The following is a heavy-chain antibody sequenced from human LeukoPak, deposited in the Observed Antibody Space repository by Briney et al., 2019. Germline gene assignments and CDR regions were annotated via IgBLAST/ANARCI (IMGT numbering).Heavy chain of an antibody. CDR1: GDTFSSYA. CDR2: IIPIFGTA. V-gene: IGHV1-69*05. J-gene: IGHJ4*02. D-gene: IGHD3-22*01. CDR3: ATGYYDSSGYKY. Sequence: SVKVSCKASGDTFSSYAISWVRQAPGQGLEWMGGIIPIFGTANYAQKFQGRVTITTDESTSTAYMELSSLRSEDTAVYYCATGYYDSSGYKYWGQGTLVTVSS.